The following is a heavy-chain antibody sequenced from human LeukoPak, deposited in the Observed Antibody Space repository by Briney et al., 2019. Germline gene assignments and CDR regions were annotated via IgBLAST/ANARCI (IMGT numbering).Heavy chain of an antibody. Sequence: SETLSLTCAVSGGSISSSNWWSWVRQPPGKGLEWIGEIYHSGSTNYNPSLKSRVSISVDKSKNQFSLKLSSVTAADTALYYCAAYGSSGYYYRYWGQGALVTVSS. CDR3: AAYGSSGYYYRY. V-gene: IGHV4-4*02. CDR2: IYHSGST. J-gene: IGHJ4*02. CDR1: GGSISSSNW. D-gene: IGHD3-22*01.